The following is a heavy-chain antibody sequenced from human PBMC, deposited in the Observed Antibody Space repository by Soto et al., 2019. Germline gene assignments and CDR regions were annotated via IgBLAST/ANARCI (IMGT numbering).Heavy chain of an antibody. CDR1: GASISSNNYY. CDR2: ISYSGNT. V-gene: IGHV4-39*01. D-gene: IGHD1-26*01. J-gene: IGHJ4*02. CDR3: ARRYSGKIFDY. Sequence: PSETLSLTCTVSGASISSNNYYWGWIRQPPGKGLEWIGTISYSGNTYYNLSLKSRVTISVDTSKNQFSLKLSSVTAADTALYYCARRYSGKIFDYWGQGTPVTVSS.